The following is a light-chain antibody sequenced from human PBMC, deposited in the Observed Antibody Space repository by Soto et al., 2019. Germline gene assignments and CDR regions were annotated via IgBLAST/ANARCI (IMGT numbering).Light chain of an antibody. V-gene: IGKV1-5*01. J-gene: IGKJ1*01. CDR2: DAS. Sequence: DIQMTQSPSTLSASVGDSVFITCRASQSIGSWLAWYQEKPGKAPKLLIYDASSLESGVPSRFSGRGSGTEFTLTISSLQPDDFATYYCQHYNSYSEAFGQGTKVDIK. CDR3: QHYNSYSEA. CDR1: QSIGSW.